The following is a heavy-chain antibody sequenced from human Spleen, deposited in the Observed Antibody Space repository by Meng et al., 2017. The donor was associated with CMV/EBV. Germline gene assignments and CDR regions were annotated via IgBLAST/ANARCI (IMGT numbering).Heavy chain of an antibody. D-gene: IGHD3-22*01. CDR3: ARDYYDSSRRGYFDY. CDR1: GGSFSGYY. CDR2: INHSGST. V-gene: IGHV4-34*01. Sequence: QGEVQPGGRGMLKPSGTLSLTCAVYGGSFSGYYWSWIRQPPGKGLECIGEINHSGSTNYNPSLKSRVTISVDTSKNQFSLKLSSVTAADTAVYYCARDYYDSSRRGYFDYWGQGTLVTVSS. J-gene: IGHJ4*02.